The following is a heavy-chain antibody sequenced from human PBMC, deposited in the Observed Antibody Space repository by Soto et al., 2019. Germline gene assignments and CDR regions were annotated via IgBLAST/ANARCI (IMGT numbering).Heavy chain of an antibody. J-gene: IGHJ2*01. CDR2: IGTAGDT. Sequence: EVQLVESGGGLVQPGGSLRLSCAASGFTFSSYDMHWVRQATGKGLEWVSAIGTAGDTYYPGSVKGRFTISRENAKNSLYLQINSLRAGYTAVYYCARNYCGGDCYSEVLFDWYFDLWGRGTLVTVSS. D-gene: IGHD2-21*01. CDR1: GFTFSSYD. CDR3: ARNYCGGDCYSEVLFDWYFDL. V-gene: IGHV3-13*01.